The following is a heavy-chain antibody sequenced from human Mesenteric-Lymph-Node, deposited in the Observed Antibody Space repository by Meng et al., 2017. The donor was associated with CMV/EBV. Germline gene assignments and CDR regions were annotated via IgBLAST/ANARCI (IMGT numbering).Heavy chain of an antibody. V-gene: IGHV4-59*01. CDR1: GGSISSYY. D-gene: IGHD1-26*01. CDR3: ARDSQVVGATGFDY. J-gene: IGHJ4*02. CDR2: IYYSGST. Sequence: SETLSLTCTVSGGSISSYYWSWIRQPPGKGLEWIGYIYYSGSTNYNPSLKSRVTITVHTPKNQFSLKLSSVTAADTAGYYCARDSQVVGATGFDYWGQGTLVTVSS.